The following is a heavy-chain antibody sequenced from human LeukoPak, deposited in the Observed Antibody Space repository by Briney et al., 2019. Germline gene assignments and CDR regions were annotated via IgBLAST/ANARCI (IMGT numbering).Heavy chain of an antibody. CDR1: GYTFTSYG. CDR3: AREARHLDLERGYYYYYMDV. Sequence: ASVKVSCKTSGYTFTSYGISWVRQAPGQGLEWMGWISAYNGNTNYAQKLQDRVTMTTDTFTSTAYMELRSLRSDDTAVYYCAREARHLDLERGYYYYYMDVWGKGTTVTVSS. V-gene: IGHV1-18*01. J-gene: IGHJ6*03. CDR2: ISAYNGNT. D-gene: IGHD3-9*01.